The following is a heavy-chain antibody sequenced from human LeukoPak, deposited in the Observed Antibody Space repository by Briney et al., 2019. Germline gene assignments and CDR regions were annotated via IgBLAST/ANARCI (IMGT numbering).Heavy chain of an antibody. CDR3: ARGQMERPEPFDY. Sequence: KPSETLSLTCTVSGGTNSDYYWSWIRQPPGKGLEWIGYIHYSGTTNYNPSLKSRVTISVDTSKNHFSLKLISVTAADTAFYYCARGQMERPEPFDYWGQGARVTVSS. J-gene: IGHJ4*02. CDR2: IHYSGTT. V-gene: IGHV4-59*01. CDR1: GGTNSDYY. D-gene: IGHD1-1*01.